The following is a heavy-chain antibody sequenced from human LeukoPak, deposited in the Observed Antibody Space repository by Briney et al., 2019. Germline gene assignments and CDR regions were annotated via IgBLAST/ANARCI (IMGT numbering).Heavy chain of an antibody. CDR3: VKEYDNSGPQKNYFDF. D-gene: IGHD3-22*01. V-gene: IGHV1-69*06. J-gene: IGHJ4*02. CDR2: IIPIFDTV. CDR1: GGTFSSYA. Sequence: SVKVSCKASGGTFSSYAISWVRQAPGQGLEWMGRIIPIFDTVNYAQNFQGRVTISADKSTSTAYMELSSLRSGDTAVYYCVKEYDNSGPQKNYFDFWGQGTLVTVSS.